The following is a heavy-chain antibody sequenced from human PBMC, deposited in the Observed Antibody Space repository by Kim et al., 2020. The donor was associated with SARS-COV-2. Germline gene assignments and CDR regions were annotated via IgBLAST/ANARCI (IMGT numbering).Heavy chain of an antibody. J-gene: IGHJ6*02. CDR3: AKALGPQSRSSPYHSFDV. Sequence: GGSLRLSCAASAFTFSSYAMTWVRQTPGKGLEWVSTITARGTTHYADSVKGRYTIPRDKSKKTLELQIYNLRDADTAAYYCAKALGPQSRSSPYHSFDVSGPGTTGTVSS. D-gene: IGHD6-6*01. V-gene: IGHV3-23*01. CDR2: ITARGTT. CDR1: AFTFSSYA.